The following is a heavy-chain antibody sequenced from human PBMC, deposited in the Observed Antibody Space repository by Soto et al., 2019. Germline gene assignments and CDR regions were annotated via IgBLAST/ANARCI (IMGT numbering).Heavy chain of an antibody. CDR1: GGSISSGGYY. J-gene: IGHJ6*02. CDR3: ARGGMYYDILTGYPLHYYYGMDV. D-gene: IGHD3-9*01. CDR2: IYYSGST. V-gene: IGHV4-31*03. Sequence: KPSETLSLTCTVSGGSISSGGYYWSWIRQHPGKGLEWIGYIYYSGSTYYNPSLKSRVTISVDTSKNQFSLKLSSVTAADTAVYYCARGGMYYDILTGYPLHYYYGMDVWGQGTTVTVSS.